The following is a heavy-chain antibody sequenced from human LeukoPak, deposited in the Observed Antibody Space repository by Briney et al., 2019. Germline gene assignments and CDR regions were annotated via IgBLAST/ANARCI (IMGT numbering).Heavy chain of an antibody. CDR1: GYSFTSYW. V-gene: IGHV5-51*01. J-gene: IGHJ5*02. CDR2: IYPGDSDT. CDR3: ARLAVVVAATTNWFDP. D-gene: IGHD2-15*01. Sequence: GESLKISCKGSGYSFTSYWIGWVRQMPGKGLGWMGIIYPGDSDTRYSPSFQGQVTTSADKSISTAYLQWSSLKASDTAMYYCARLAVVVAATTNWFDPWGQGTLVTVSS.